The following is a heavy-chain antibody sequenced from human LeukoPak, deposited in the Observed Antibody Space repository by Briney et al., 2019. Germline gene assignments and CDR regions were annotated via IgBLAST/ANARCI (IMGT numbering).Heavy chain of an antibody. V-gene: IGHV1-2*02. CDR3: ARDIWFGELTDAFDI. CDR2: INPNSGGT. J-gene: IGHJ3*02. Sequence: ASVKVSCKASGYTFTGYCMHWVRQAPGQGLEWMGWINPNSGGTNYAQKFQGRVTMTRDTSISTAYMELSRLRSDDTAVYYCARDIWFGELTDAFDIWGQGTMVTVSS. D-gene: IGHD3-10*01. CDR1: GYTFTGYC.